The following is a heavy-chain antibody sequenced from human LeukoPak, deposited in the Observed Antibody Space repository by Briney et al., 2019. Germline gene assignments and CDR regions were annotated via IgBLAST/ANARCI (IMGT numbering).Heavy chain of an antibody. Sequence: ASVKVSCKASGYTFTGYYMHWVRQAPGQGLEWMGWINPNSGGTNYAQKFQGRVTMTRDTSISTAYMELGRLRSDDTAVYYCASVLEGAGAFDIWGQGTMVTVSS. CDR1: GYTFTGYY. D-gene: IGHD3-3*01. J-gene: IGHJ3*02. CDR3: ASVLEGAGAFDI. V-gene: IGHV1-2*02. CDR2: INPNSGGT.